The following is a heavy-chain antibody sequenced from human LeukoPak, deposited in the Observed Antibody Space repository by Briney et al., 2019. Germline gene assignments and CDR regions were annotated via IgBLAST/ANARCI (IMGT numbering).Heavy chain of an antibody. CDR3: ARFPGGAEYRHYYYMDV. J-gene: IGHJ6*03. D-gene: IGHD1-14*01. CDR1: GGSISNYF. V-gene: IGHV4-59*01. CDR2: FYYSDIT. Sequence: PETLSLTCTVSGGSISNYFWSWIRQPPGKGLECIGFFYYSDITYYNPSLKSRVTISLDTSKNQFSLKLSSVTAADTAVYYCARFPGGAEYRHYYYMDVWGKGTTVTVSS.